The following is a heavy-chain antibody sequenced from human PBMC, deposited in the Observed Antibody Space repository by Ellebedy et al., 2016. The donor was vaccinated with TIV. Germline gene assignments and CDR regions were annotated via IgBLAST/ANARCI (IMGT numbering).Heavy chain of an antibody. J-gene: IGHJ3*01. V-gene: IGHV4-59*01. Sequence: SETLSLXXAVSGGSISSYYWSWIRQTPGRGLEWIGYVYSSGSTKYNPSLEGRVTMSVDTSKSQFSLRLSSVTASDTAVYYCARTTAFDVWGQGTMVTVSS. CDR3: ARTTAFDV. CDR2: VYSSGST. D-gene: IGHD1-14*01. CDR1: GGSISSYY.